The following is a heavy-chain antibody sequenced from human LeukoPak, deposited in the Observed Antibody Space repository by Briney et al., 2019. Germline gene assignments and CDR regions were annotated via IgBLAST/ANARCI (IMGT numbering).Heavy chain of an antibody. D-gene: IGHD3-22*01. CDR2: IYYSGST. J-gene: IGHJ4*02. CDR1: GGSISSGDYY. V-gene: IGHV4-30-4*01. Sequence: SQTLSLTCTVSGGSISSGDYYWSWIRQPPGKGLEWIGYIYYSGSTYYNPSLKSRVTISVDTSKNQFSLKLSSVTAADTAVYYCAREPYYYDSSGYPDYWGQGTLVTVSS. CDR3: AREPYYYDSSGYPDY.